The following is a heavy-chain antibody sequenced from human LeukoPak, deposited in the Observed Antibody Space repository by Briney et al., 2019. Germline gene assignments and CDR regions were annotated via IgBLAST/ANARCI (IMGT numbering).Heavy chain of an antibody. CDR2: IYSGGST. V-gene: IGHV3-53*04. CDR3: AREVQYYGSGSYSGYFDY. Sequence: GGSLRLSCAASGFTVGSNYMSWVRQAPGKGLEWASVIYSGGSTYYADSVKGRFTISRHNSKNTLYLQMNSLRAEDTAVYYCAREVQYYGSGSYSGYFDYWGQGTLVTVSS. CDR1: GFTVGSNY. J-gene: IGHJ4*02. D-gene: IGHD3-10*01.